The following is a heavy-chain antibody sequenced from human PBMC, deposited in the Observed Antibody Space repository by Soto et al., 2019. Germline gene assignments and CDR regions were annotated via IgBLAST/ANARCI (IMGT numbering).Heavy chain of an antibody. CDR3: ATGDAIDI. CDR1: GFTFSTAW. Sequence: EVQLVESGGGLVKPGGSLRLSCAGSGFTFSTAWMNWVRQAPGQGLEWVGRIKSKANGGTIDFAAPVRGRFTVSRDDAGSTVYLQMDNLRTEDPAVYYCATGDAIDIWGQGTMVTVSS. J-gene: IGHJ3*02. CDR2: IKSKANGGTI. V-gene: IGHV3-15*07.